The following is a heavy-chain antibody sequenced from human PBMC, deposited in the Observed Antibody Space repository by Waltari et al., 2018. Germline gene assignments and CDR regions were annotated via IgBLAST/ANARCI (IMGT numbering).Heavy chain of an antibody. V-gene: IGHV3-64*01. J-gene: IGHJ2*01. CDR3: ARDPCGGGCYGYRYFDL. D-gene: IGHD2-21*01. CDR1: GFTFTAYS. Sequence: EVQLVESGGGLVQPGGSLRLSCAASGFTFTAYSMHWVRQAPGKGLGYVAAVRSDGENSDYASSVKGRFTISRDNSKNTVYLQMGSLRDDDMAVYYCARDPCGGGCYGYRYFDLWGRGTLVTVSS. CDR2: VRSDGENS.